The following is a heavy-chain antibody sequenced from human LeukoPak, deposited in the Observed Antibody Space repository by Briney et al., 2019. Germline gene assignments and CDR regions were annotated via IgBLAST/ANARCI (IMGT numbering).Heavy chain of an antibody. CDR1: GFTFANYA. D-gene: IGHD6-13*01. Sequence: GGSLRLSCAASGFTFANYAMTWVRQAPGKGLEWVSAISPGSVNTYYADSVRGRFTISRDNSKNTLYVQINTLRADDTAVYYCATCATSSRAFDYWGQGTLVTVSS. CDR3: ATCATSSRAFDY. V-gene: IGHV3-23*01. CDR2: ISPGSVNT. J-gene: IGHJ4*02.